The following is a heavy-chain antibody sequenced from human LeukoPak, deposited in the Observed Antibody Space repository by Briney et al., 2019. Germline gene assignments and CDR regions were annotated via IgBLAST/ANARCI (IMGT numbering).Heavy chain of an antibody. D-gene: IGHD3-10*01. CDR3: AIDYASSKRGFYFYMDV. V-gene: IGHV6-1*01. CDR1: GDSVSSNNAA. CDR2: TYYRSRWYN. J-gene: IGHJ6*03. Sequence: SQTLSLTCAISGDSVSSNNAAWNWMRQSPSRGLEWLGRTYYRSRWYNDYAVSVKSRVIISPDTSKNQFSLQLNSVTPEDTALYFCAIDYASSKRGFYFYMDVWGKGTTVTVSS.